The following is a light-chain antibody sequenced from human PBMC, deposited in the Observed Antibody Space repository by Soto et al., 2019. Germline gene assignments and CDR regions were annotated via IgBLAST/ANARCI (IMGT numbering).Light chain of an antibody. V-gene: IGLV1-47*02. Sequence: QSALAQPPSASGTPGQRVTISCSGSTSNIGSTSSIGSDYVYWYQQLPGTAPRLLIYSTNQRPSGVPDRISGSKSGTSATLAISGLRSEDEADYYCPAWDDSLSAYVSGTGTKVTV. J-gene: IGLJ1*01. CDR3: PAWDDSLSAYV. CDR2: STN. CDR1: TSNIGSTSSIGSDY.